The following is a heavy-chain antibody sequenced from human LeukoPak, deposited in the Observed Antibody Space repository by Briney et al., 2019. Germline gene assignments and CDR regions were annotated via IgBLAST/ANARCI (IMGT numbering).Heavy chain of an antibody. CDR3: AKGKLGVVLTNFDY. Sequence: GGSLRLSCAASGFTFSSYAMSWVRQAPGKGLEWVSAISGSGGSTYYADSVKGRFTISRDNSKNTLYLQMNSLRAEDTAVCYCAKGKLGVVLTNFDYWGQGTLVTVSS. V-gene: IGHV3-23*01. CDR2: ISGSGGST. D-gene: IGHD2-2*01. CDR1: GFTFSSYA. J-gene: IGHJ4*02.